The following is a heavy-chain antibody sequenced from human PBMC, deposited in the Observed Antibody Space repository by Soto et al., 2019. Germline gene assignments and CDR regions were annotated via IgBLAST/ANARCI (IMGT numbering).Heavy chain of an antibody. CDR1: GGSFSSYA. CDR2: IIPMFHTP. V-gene: IGHV1-69*06. Sequence: QAQVVQSGPEVKKPGSAVKVSCKTSGGSFSSYAITWVRQAPGQGLEWMGGIIPMFHTPNYSQKFQDRDTITAAKSTKTAYKELRSLRSDDSGLYSCAIVSTPRGFALYFDLWGRGTLLTVSS. CDR3: AIVSTPRGFALYFDL. J-gene: IGHJ2*01.